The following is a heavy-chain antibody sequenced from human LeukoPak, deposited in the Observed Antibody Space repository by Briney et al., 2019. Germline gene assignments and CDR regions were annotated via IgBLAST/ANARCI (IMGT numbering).Heavy chain of an antibody. CDR1: GYNFTGNF. V-gene: IGHV1-2*02. CDR3: ARSLVS. Sequence: ASVKVSCKASGYNFTGNFMHWVRQAPGQGLEWMGWIKSNSGATKYAQKFQGRITMTRDTSIRTAYMELRSVRSDDTAIYYCARSLVSWGRGTLVTVSS. CDR2: IKSNSGAT. D-gene: IGHD6-6*01. J-gene: IGHJ4*02.